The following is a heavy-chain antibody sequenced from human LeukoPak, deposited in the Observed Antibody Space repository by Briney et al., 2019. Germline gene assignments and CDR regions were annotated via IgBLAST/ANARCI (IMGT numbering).Heavy chain of an antibody. CDR1: GFTFSSYS. CDR3: ASLRGRRNGDFDY. D-gene: IGHD1-1*01. Sequence: KSGGSLRLSCAASGFTFSSYSMNWVRQAPGKGLEWVSSISSSSSYIYYTGSVKGRFTISRDNAKNSLYLQVNSLRAEDTAVYYCASLRGRRNGDFDYWGQGTLVTVSS. CDR2: ISSSSSYI. J-gene: IGHJ4*02. V-gene: IGHV3-21*01.